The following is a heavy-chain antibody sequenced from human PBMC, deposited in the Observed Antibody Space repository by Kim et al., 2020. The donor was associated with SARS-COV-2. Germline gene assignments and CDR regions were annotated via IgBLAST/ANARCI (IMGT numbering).Heavy chain of an antibody. J-gene: IGHJ4*02. Sequence: GESLKISCKGSGYSFTSYWIGWVRQMPVKGLEWMGIIYPGDSDTRYSPSFQGQVTISADKSISTAYLQWSSLKASDTAMYYCARQGPGYYDSSGYLPIDYWGQGTLVTVSS. V-gene: IGHV5-51*01. CDR1: GYSFTSYW. CDR2: IYPGDSDT. D-gene: IGHD3-22*01. CDR3: ARQGPGYYDSSGYLPIDY.